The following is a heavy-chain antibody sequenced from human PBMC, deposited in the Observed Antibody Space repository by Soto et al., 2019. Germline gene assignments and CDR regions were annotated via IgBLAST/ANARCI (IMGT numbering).Heavy chain of an antibody. D-gene: IGHD5-12*01. J-gene: IGHJ5*02. Sequence: QVQLQQWGAGLLKPSETLSLTCAVYGGSFSGYYWSWIRQPPGKGLEWIGEINHSGSTNYNPSLKCRVNIVVDTSKNQFCLNLRSVLAADTAVYYCARKFHLSFVKILGTIGVWFDPWGPGHPVT. CDR1: GGSFSGYY. CDR3: ARKFHLSFVKILGTIGVWFDP. CDR2: INHSGST. V-gene: IGHV4-34*01.